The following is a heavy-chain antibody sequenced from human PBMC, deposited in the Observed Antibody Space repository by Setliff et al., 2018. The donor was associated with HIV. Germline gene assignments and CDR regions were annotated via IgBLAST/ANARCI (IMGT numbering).Heavy chain of an antibody. CDR1: GGSFTGYY. J-gene: IGHJ4*01. V-gene: IGHV4-34*01. CDR3: ARGAPYCNHGICHLFDY. CDR2: INHSGRA. Sequence: SETLSLTCAVSGGSFTGYYWSWIRQTPGKGLEWLGEINHSGRAKYNPSLKSRVSISADTSKNQFSLRLTSVTAADTAVYYCARGAPYCNHGICHLFDYWGHGNLVTVSS. D-gene: IGHD2-8*01.